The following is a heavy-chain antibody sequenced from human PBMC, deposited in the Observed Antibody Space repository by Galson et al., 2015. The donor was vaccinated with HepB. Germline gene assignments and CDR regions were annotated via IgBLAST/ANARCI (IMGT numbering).Heavy chain of an antibody. J-gene: IGHJ5*02. CDR3: ARGDSSGYVGLA. D-gene: IGHD3-22*01. CDR2: ISSSSSTI. CDR1: GFTFSSSS. Sequence: SLRLPCAASGFTFSSSSMNWVRQAPGKGLEWVSYISSSSSTIYYADSVKGRFTISRDNAKNSLYLQMNSLRAEDTAVYYCARGDSSGYVGLAWGQGTLVTVSS. V-gene: IGHV3-48*01.